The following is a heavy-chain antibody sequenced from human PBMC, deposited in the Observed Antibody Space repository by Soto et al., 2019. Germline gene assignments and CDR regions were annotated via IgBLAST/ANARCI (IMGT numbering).Heavy chain of an antibody. Sequence: ESGGGLVQPGRSLRLSCAASGFTFDDYAMHWVRQAPGKGLEWVSGISWNSGSIGYADSVKGRFTISRDNAKNSLYLQMNSLRAEDTALYYCAKETYYSSLDYWGQGTLVTVSS. CDR3: AKETYYSSLDY. J-gene: IGHJ4*02. D-gene: IGHD6-13*01. CDR2: ISWNSGSI. CDR1: GFTFDDYA. V-gene: IGHV3-9*01.